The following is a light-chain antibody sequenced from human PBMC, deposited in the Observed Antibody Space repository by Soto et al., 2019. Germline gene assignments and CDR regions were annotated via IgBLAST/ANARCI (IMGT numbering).Light chain of an antibody. CDR1: QGIGNS. Sequence: DIQMTQSPPSLSASVGDTVTITCRASQGIGNSLAWYRHKPGKVPDLLIYAASTLQSAVPPHFSGSGSGTDFTLTISSLQPEDVATYYCQEYYSPPFTFGPGTKVDLK. CDR2: AAS. J-gene: IGKJ3*01. CDR3: QEYYSPPFT. V-gene: IGKV1-27*01.